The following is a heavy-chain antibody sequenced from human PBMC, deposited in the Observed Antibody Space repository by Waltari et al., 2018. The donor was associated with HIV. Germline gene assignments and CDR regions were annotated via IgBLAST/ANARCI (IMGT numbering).Heavy chain of an antibody. D-gene: IGHD5-18*01. CDR1: GLPFISSW. V-gene: IGHV3-7*01. Sequence: EVQLVESGGGLVQLGGSLRLSCAASGLPFISSWMSWVRQAPGKGLEWVANIKQDGSEKYYVDSVKGRFTISRDNAKNSLYLQMNSLRAEDTAVYYCARDLGYSYGYVSDYWGQGTLVTVSS. J-gene: IGHJ4*02. CDR2: IKQDGSEK. CDR3: ARDLGYSYGYVSDY.